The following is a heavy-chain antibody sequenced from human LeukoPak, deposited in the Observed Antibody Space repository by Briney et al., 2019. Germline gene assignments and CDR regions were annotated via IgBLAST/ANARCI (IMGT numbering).Heavy chain of an antibody. J-gene: IGHJ4*02. V-gene: IGHV3-11*06. CDR1: GFTFSDYY. Sequence: PGGSLRLSCAASGFTFSDYYMSWIRQAPGKGLEWVSYISSSSSYTNYADSVKGRFTISRDNAKNSLYLQMNSLRAEDTAVYYCARDSYSSSWYSSAYYLDYWGQGTLVTVSS. CDR2: ISSSSSYT. CDR3: ARDSYSSSWYSSAYYLDY. D-gene: IGHD6-13*01.